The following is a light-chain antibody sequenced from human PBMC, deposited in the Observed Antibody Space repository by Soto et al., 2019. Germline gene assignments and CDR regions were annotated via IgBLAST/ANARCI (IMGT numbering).Light chain of an antibody. CDR2: DVS. V-gene: IGLV2-11*01. Sequence: QSSLTTPRSLSGSPGQSVTISCTGTSSDVGGYNYVSWYQQHPGKAPKLMIYDVSKRPSGVPDRFSGSKSGNTASLTISGLQAEDEADYYCCSYAGSPYVFGTGTKVTVL. J-gene: IGLJ1*01. CDR3: CSYAGSPYV. CDR1: SSDVGGYNY.